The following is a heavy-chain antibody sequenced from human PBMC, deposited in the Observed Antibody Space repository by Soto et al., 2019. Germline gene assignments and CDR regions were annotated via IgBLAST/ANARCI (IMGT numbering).Heavy chain of an antibody. CDR2: IYYSGST. V-gene: IGHV4-59*01. CDR1: GGSISSYY. Sequence: ASETLSLTCTVSGGSISSYYWSWIRQPPGKGLEWIGYIYYSGSTNYNPSLKSRVTISVDTSKNQFSLKLSSVTAADTAVYYCARVGGAVAGLYYFDYWGQGTLVTVSS. D-gene: IGHD6-19*01. J-gene: IGHJ4*02. CDR3: ARVGGAVAGLYYFDY.